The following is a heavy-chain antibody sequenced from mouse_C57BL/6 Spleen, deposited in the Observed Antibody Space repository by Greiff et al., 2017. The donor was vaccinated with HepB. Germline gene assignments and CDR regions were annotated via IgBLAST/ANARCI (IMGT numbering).Heavy chain of an antibody. V-gene: IGHV1-26*01. CDR1: GYTFTDYY. J-gene: IGHJ4*01. CDR3: ARPSYYSNYVDAMDY. CDR2: INPNNGGT. D-gene: IGHD2-5*01. Sequence: EVQLQQSGPELVKPGASVKISCKASGYTFTDYYMNWVKQSHGKSLEWIGDINPNNGGTSYNQKFKGKATLTVDKSSSTAYMELRSLTSEDSAVYYLARPSYYSNYVDAMDYWGQGTSVTVSS.